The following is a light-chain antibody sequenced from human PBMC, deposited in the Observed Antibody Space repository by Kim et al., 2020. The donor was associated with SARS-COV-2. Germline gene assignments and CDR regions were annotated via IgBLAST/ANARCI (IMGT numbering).Light chain of an antibody. V-gene: IGLV3-1*01. CDR1: KLGDKY. CDR2: QDN. Sequence: SYELTQPPSVSVSPGQTASITCSGYKLGDKYVSWYQQKPGQYPVVVIYQDNQRPSGIPERFSGSNSGNTATLTISGTQAMDEADYYCQAWDSSTHNYVFGDGTKVTVL. J-gene: IGLJ1*01. CDR3: QAWDSSTHNYV.